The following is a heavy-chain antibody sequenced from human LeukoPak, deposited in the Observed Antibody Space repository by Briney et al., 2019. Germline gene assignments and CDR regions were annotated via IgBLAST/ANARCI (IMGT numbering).Heavy chain of an antibody. J-gene: IGHJ6*03. V-gene: IGHV4-59*01. CDR2: IYYSGST. D-gene: IGHD6-19*01. Sequence: SETLSLTCTVSGGSISSYYWSWIRQPAGKGLEWIGYIYYSGSTNYNPSLKSRVTISVDTSKNQFSLKLSSVTAADTAVYYCARTAVAQHNYYYYMDVWGKGTTVTVSS. CDR1: GGSISSYY. CDR3: ARTAVAQHNYYYYMDV.